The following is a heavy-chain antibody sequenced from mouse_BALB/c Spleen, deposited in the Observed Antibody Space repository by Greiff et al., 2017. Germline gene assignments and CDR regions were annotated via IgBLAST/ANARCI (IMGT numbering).Heavy chain of an antibody. CDR2: ISSGSSTI. J-gene: IGHJ4*01. CDR3: ARYGSSYGAMDY. Sequence: EVQRVESGGGLVQPGGSRKLSCAASGFTFSSFGMHWVRQAPEKGLEWVAYISSGSSTIYYADTVKGRFTISRDNPKNTLFLQMTSLRSEDTAMYYCARYGSSYGAMDYWGQGTSVTVSS. D-gene: IGHD1-1*01. CDR1: GFTFSSFG. V-gene: IGHV5-17*02.